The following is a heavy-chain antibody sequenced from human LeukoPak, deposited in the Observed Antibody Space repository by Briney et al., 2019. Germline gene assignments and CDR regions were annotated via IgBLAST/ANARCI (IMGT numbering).Heavy chain of an antibody. CDR2: IYSSGST. V-gene: IGHV3-66*01. Sequence: GGSLRLSCAASGSTVSSNYMSWVRRAPGKGLEWVSVIYSSGSTNYADSVKGRFTISRDNSKNTLYLQMNSLRAEDTAVYYCAREVVITAGAFDIWGQGTMVTVSS. CDR1: GSTVSSNY. CDR3: AREVVITAGAFDI. D-gene: IGHD3-22*01. J-gene: IGHJ3*02.